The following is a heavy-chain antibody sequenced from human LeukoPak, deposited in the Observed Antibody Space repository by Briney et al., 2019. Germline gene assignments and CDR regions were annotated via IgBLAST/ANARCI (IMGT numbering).Heavy chain of an antibody. V-gene: IGHV3-23*01. J-gene: IGHJ4*02. CDR2: ITGGGGST. CDR3: ARYYFDSSGRYFDY. Sequence: GGSLRLSCAASGFTFSSYAMTWVRQSPGKGLEWVSTITGGGGSTYYADSVKGRFTISRDNFKDTLHLQMHSLSAADMAVYFCARYYFDSSGRYFDYWGQGTLVTVSS. D-gene: IGHD3-22*01. CDR1: GFTFSSYA.